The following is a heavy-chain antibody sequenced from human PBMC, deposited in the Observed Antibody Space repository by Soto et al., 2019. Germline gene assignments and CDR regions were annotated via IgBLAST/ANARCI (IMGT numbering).Heavy chain of an antibody. J-gene: IGHJ4*02. CDR1: GFTFSSYA. D-gene: IGHD3-9*01. V-gene: IGHV3-23*01. CDR2: ISGSGGST. Sequence: GGALRLSCTASGFTFSSYAMSWVRPAPGKGLEWVSAISGSGGSTYYADSVKGRFTISRDNSKNTLYLQMNSLRAEDTAVYYCAKDGNDILTGYYVFDYWGQGTLVTVSS. CDR3: AKDGNDILTGYYVFDY.